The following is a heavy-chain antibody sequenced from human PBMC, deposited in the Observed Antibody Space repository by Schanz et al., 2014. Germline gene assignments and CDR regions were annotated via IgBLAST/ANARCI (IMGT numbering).Heavy chain of an antibody. J-gene: IGHJ4*02. CDR1: GGTFSSFG. V-gene: IGHV1-69*04. CDR2: IIPSLGIA. D-gene: IGHD2-21*01. CDR3: ARDRLECGAECYSVEVFEI. Sequence: VQLEQSGAEVKKPGSSVKVSCKASGGTFSSFGINWVRQAPGQGLEWMGRIIPSLGIANYAQKFQGRVTITADRSTSTAYMELSGLRSEDTAVYYCARDRLECGAECYSVEVFEIWGQGTLVIVSS.